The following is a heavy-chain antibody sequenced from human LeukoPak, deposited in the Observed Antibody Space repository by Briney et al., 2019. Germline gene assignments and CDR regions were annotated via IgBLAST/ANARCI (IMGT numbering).Heavy chain of an antibody. CDR1: GGSISSYY. D-gene: IGHD3-3*01. Sequence: SETLSLTCTVSGGSISSYYWSLIRQPPGKGLEWIGYIYYSGSTNYNPSLKSRVTISVDTSKNQFSLKLSSVTAADTAVYYCASLDFWLQEYYFDYWGQGTLVTVSS. J-gene: IGHJ4*02. V-gene: IGHV4-59*01. CDR2: IYYSGST. CDR3: ASLDFWLQEYYFDY.